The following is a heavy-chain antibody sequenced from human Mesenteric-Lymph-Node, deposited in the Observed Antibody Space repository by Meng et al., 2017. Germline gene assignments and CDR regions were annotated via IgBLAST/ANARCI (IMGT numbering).Heavy chain of an antibody. D-gene: IGHD6-19*01. Sequence: SETLSLTCTVSGGSNSSGSYYWSWIRQPAGKGLEWIGRIYTSGSTNYNPSLKSRVTISVDTSKNQFSLKLSSVTAADTAVYYCARGRYSSGWYDYWGQGTLVTVS. CDR2: IYTSGST. V-gene: IGHV4-61*02. CDR3: ARGRYSSGWYDY. CDR1: GGSNSSGSYY. J-gene: IGHJ4*02.